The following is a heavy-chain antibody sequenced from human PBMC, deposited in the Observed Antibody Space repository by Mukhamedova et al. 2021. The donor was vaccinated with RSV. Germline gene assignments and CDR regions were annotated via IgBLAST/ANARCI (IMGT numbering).Heavy chain of an antibody. Sequence: GKGLEWVSAISGSGGSTYYADSVKGRFTISRDNSKNTLYLQMNSLRAEDTAVYYCAKATVVVIDLWGRGTLVTVSP. V-gene: IGHV3-23*01. J-gene: IGHJ2*01. CDR2: ISGSGGST. CDR3: AKATVVVIDL. D-gene: IGHD3-22*01.